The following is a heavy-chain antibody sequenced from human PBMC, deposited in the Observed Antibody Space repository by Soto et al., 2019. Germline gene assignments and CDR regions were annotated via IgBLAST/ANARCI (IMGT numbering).Heavy chain of an antibody. CDR3: AREGSYSAYNFAHGIQLWSFDF. D-gene: IGHD5-12*01. V-gene: IGHV4-34*01. Sequence: SETLSLTCAVYGGSFSGYYWSWIRQPPGKGLEWIGEINHSGSTNYNPSLKSRVTISVDTSKNQFSLKLSSVTAADMAVYYCAREGSYSAYNFAHGIQLWSFDFWGQGALVTVSS. J-gene: IGHJ4*02. CDR1: GGSFSGYY. CDR2: INHSGST.